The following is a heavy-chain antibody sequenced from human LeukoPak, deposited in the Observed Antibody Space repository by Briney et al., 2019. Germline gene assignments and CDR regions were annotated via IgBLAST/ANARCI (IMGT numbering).Heavy chain of an antibody. V-gene: IGHV1-18*01. CDR2: ISAYNGNT. D-gene: IGHD6-6*01. CDR1: GYTFTSYG. CDR3: ARGPHEYSSSSFDY. J-gene: IGHJ4*02. Sequence: GASVKVSCKASGYTFTSYGISWVRQAPGQGLEWMGWISAYNGNTKYTQKIQGRVTMTTDTSTSTAYMELRSLRSDDTAVYYCARGPHEYSSSSFDYWDQGTLVTVSS.